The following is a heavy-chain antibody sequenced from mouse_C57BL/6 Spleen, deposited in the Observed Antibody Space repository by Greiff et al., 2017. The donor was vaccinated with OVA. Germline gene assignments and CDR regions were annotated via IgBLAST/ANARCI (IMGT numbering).Heavy chain of an antibody. CDR2: INPSTGGT. CDR1: GYSFTGYY. Sequence: EVQLQQSGPELVKPGASVKISCKASGYSFTGYYMNWVKQSPEKSLEWIGEINPSTGGTTYNQKFKAKATLTVDKSSSTAYMQLKSLTSEDSAVYYCARGGYDGGTFAYWGQGTLDTVSA. CDR3: ARGGYDGGTFAY. V-gene: IGHV1-42*01. D-gene: IGHD2-2*01. J-gene: IGHJ3*01.